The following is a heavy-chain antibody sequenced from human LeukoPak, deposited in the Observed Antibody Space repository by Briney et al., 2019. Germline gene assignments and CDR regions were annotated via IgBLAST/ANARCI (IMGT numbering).Heavy chain of an antibody. D-gene: IGHD4-17*01. J-gene: IGHJ3*02. V-gene: IGHV1-69*05. Sequence: ASVKVSCKSSGYTFTYYYMHWVRQAPGQGLEWMGGIIPIFGTANYAQKFQGRVTITTDEYTSTTYMELSSLRSEDTAVYYCARDRATTVTKSFAFDIWGQGTMVTVSS. CDR3: ARDRATTVTKSFAFDI. CDR1: GYTFTYYY. CDR2: IIPIFGTA.